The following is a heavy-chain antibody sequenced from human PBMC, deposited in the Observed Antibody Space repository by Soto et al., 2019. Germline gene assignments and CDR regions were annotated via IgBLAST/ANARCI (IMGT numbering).Heavy chain of an antibody. CDR3: XXXXXXXXXXXXLEDVKYDY. J-gene: IGHJ4*02. CDR1: GQSFSGHS. CDR2: INESGST. Sequence: QVQLQQWGAGLVKPSETLSLSCAVYGQSFSGHSWAWIRQPPGKGLEWIGEINESGSTYYNPSLKSRVTISTDTSKNQFSLKLXXXXXXXXXXXXXXXXXXXXXXXXXLEDVKYDYWGQGTLVNVSS. D-gene: IGHD1-1*01. V-gene: IGHV4-34*01.